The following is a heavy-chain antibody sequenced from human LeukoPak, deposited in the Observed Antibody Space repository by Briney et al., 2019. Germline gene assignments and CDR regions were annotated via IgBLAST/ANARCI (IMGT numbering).Heavy chain of an antibody. CDR3: AKSDAFGGVIDQPVDY. CDR1: GFTFDEYA. CDR2: ISWNSGSI. D-gene: IGHD3-16*02. J-gene: IGHJ4*02. Sequence: PGGSLRLSCAASGFTFDEYAMHWVRQAPGKGLEWVSGISWNSGSIGYADSVKGRFTISRDNAKNSLYLQMNSLRAEDTALYYCAKSDAFGGVIDQPVDYWGQGTLVTVSS. V-gene: IGHV3-9*01.